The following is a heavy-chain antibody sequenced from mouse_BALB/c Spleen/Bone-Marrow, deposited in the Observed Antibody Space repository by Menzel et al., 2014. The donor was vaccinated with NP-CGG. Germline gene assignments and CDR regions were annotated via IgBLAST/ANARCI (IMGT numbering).Heavy chain of an antibody. Sequence: QVQLQQSRAELVMPGASVKMSCKASGHTFTDHWMHWVKQRPGQGLEWIGAIDISDSYTTYNQKYKGKATLTVDESSSTAYMQLSRLTSEDSAVYYCARGGANVDYWGQGTTLTVPS. J-gene: IGHJ2*01. CDR3: ARGGANVDY. CDR1: GHTFTDHW. V-gene: IGHV1-69*01. CDR2: IDISDSYT.